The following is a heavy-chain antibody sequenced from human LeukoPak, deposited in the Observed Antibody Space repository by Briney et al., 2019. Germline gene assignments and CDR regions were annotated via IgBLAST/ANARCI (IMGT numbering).Heavy chain of an antibody. J-gene: IGHJ5*02. D-gene: IGHD5-12*01. CDR2: IYTSGSI. CDR1: GGSISSASYY. CDR3: ARERLGFDP. Sequence: KASETLSLTCTVSGGSISSASYYWSWIRQPGRKGLEWIGRIYTSGSINDNPSLKSRVTISVDTSKNQFSLKLSSVTAADTAVYYCARERLGFDPWGQGTLVTVSS. V-gene: IGHV4-61*02.